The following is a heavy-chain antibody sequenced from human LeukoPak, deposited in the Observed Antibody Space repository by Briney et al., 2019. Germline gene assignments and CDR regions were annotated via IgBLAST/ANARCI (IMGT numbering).Heavy chain of an antibody. CDR1: GYTFTSYD. D-gene: IGHD2-15*01. J-gene: IGHJ4*02. Sequence: ASVKVSCKASGYTFTSYDINWVRQATGQGLEWMGWMNPNSGNTGYAQKFQGRVTMTRNTSISTAYMELSSLRSEDTAVYYCARAPPQYCSGGSCSVPQWLGYYFDYWGQGTLVTVSS. CDR3: ARAPPQYCSGGSCSVPQWLGYYFDY. CDR2: MNPNSGNT. V-gene: IGHV1-8*01.